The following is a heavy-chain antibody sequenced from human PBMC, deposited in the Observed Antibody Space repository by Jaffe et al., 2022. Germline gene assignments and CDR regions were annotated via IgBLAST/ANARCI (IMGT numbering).Heavy chain of an antibody. CDR1: GYTFTSYY. V-gene: IGHV1-46*01. CDR2: INPSGGST. J-gene: IGHJ6*03. Sequence: QVQLVQSGAEVKKPGASVKVSCKASGYTFTSYYMHWVRQAPGQGLEWMGIINPSGGSTSYAQKFQGRVTMTRDTSTSTVYMELSSLRSEDTAVYYCARDAYYYGSGSYYNPTLGRANYYYYYMDVWGKGTTVTVSS. CDR3: ARDAYYYGSGSYYNPTLGRANYYYYYMDV. D-gene: IGHD3-10*01.